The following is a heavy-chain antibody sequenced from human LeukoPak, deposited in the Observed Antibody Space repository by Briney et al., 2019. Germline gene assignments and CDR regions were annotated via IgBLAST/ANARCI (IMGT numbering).Heavy chain of an antibody. CDR1: GGSISSYY. V-gene: IGHV4-59*01. D-gene: IGHD3-9*01. Sequence: SETLSFTCTGSGGSISSYYWSWIRQPPGKGLEWIGYIYYSGSTNYNPSLKSRVTISVDTSKNQFSLKLSSVTAADTAVYYCARSKDILTGYCFDYWGQGTLVTVSS. J-gene: IGHJ4*02. CDR3: ARSKDILTGYCFDY. CDR2: IYYSGST.